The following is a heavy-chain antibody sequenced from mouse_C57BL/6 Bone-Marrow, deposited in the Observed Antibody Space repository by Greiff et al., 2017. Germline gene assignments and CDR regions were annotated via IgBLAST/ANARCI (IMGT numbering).Heavy chain of an antibody. J-gene: IGHJ4*01. CDR1: GFTFSDYG. CDR3: ARGAPYYAMDY. V-gene: IGHV5-15*04. CDR2: ISNLAYSI. Sequence: DVLLVESGGGLVQPGGSLKLSCAASGFTFSDYGMAWVRQAPRKGLEWVAFISNLAYSIYYADTVTGRITIARENDKNTLYMEMSSLRSEDTAMYYCARGAPYYAMDYWGQGTTVTVSS.